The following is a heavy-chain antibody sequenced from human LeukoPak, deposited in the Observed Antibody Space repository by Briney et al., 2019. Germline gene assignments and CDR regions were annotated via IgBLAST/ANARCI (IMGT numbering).Heavy chain of an antibody. CDR1: GGSISSYY. Sequence: SETLSLTCTVSGGSISSYYWSWIRQPAGKGLEWIGRVHASGNTNYDPSLRSRLTMSVDTSNNQFSLKLSSVTAADTAVYYCAREVGTTRWFDPWGQGTLVTVSS. CDR2: VHASGNT. J-gene: IGHJ5*02. V-gene: IGHV4-4*07. D-gene: IGHD1-26*01. CDR3: AREVGTTRWFDP.